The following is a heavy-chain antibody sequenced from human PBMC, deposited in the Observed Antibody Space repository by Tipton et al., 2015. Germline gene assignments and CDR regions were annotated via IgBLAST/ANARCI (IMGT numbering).Heavy chain of an antibody. J-gene: IGHJ5*01. D-gene: IGHD2-8*01. V-gene: IGHV5-51*01. CDR3: ARLNGDPSSGELRPGGERFDS. Sequence: QLVQSGAEVKKPGESLKISCKVSGYTFSNHWIGWVRQMPGKGLEWVGIIHPSDSDPTYSPSFQGQVTFSVDKSITTAYLQWSTLRASDTAMYYCARLNGDPSSGELRPGGERFDSWGQGTRVTVSS. CDR2: IHPSDSDP. CDR1: GYTFSNHW.